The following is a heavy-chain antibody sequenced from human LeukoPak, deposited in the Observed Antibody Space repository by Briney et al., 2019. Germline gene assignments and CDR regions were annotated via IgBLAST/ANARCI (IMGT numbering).Heavy chain of an antibody. J-gene: IGHJ5*02. V-gene: IGHV1-18*01. Sequence: ASVKVSCKASGYTFTSYGISWVRQAPGQGLEWMGWISAYNGNTNYAQKLQGRVTMTTDTSTSTAYMELRSLRSDDTAVYYCARGIKRSRARWENLGFDPWGQGTLVTVSS. CDR1: GYTFTSYG. CDR2: ISAYNGNT. CDR3: ARGIKRSRARWENLGFDP. D-gene: IGHD1-14*01.